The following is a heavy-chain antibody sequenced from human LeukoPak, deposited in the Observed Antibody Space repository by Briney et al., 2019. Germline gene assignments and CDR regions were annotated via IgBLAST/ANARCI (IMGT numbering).Heavy chain of an antibody. CDR1: GYTFTGYY. Sequence: ASVKVSCKASGYTFTGYYMHWVRQAPGQGLEWMGWINPNSGGTNYAQKLQGRVTMTRDTSISTAYMELSRLRSDDTAVYYCARDQKWLRQGFDYWGQGTLVTVSS. V-gene: IGHV1-2*02. D-gene: IGHD5-12*01. CDR2: INPNSGGT. J-gene: IGHJ4*02. CDR3: ARDQKWLRQGFDY.